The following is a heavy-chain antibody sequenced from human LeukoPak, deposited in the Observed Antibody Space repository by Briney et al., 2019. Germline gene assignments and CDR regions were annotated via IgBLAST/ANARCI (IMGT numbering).Heavy chain of an antibody. V-gene: IGHV4-34*01. CDR3: ARGRGYSSTG. Sequence: SETLSLTCAVNSGSFSGYYWGWIRQPPGKGLEWIGEISHSGSTNYNPSLKSRVTISVDTSKKQFSLKLSTVTAADTAVYYCARGRGYSSTGWGQGTLVTVSS. CDR2: ISHSGST. D-gene: IGHD6-19*01. J-gene: IGHJ4*02. CDR1: SGSFSGYY.